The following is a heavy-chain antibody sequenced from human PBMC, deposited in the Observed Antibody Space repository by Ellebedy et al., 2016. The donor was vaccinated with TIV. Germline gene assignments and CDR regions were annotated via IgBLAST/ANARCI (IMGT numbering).Heavy chain of an antibody. CDR1: GFSFRSYW. CDR3: AKEIYGSGSF. CDR2: INQGGSER. J-gene: IGHJ4*02. V-gene: IGHV3-7*04. D-gene: IGHD3-10*01. Sequence: GGSLRLSCAASGFSFRSYWMSWARQAPGKGLEWVANINQGGSERHYVDSVKGRFTISRDNAKNSVYLQMNSLRGEDTAVYYCAKEIYGSGSFWGQGTLVTVSS.